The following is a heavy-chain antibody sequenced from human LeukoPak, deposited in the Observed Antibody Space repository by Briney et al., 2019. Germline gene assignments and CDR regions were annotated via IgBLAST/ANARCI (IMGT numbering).Heavy chain of an antibody. CDR3: ARVSFGFMNV. J-gene: IGHJ6*03. CDR1: GFTFKTYS. D-gene: IGHD3-10*01. V-gene: IGHV3-48*04. Sequence: GGSLRLSCAASGFTFKTYSMNWVRQAPGKGLGWVSYISSSGSTIYYADSVKGRFTISRDNAKNSVYLQMHSLRVEDTATYYCARVSFGFMNVWGKGTTVTISS. CDR2: ISSSGSTI.